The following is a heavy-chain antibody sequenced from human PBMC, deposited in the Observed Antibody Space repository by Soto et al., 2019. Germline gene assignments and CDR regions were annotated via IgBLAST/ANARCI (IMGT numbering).Heavy chain of an antibody. CDR3: ARQLAYCGGDCFTEPVDY. D-gene: IGHD2-21*02. CDR2: INPNSGDT. J-gene: IGHJ4*02. V-gene: IGHV1-2*02. Sequence: QVQLVQSGAEVKKPGASVKVSCEASGYTFTSYYMHWVRQAPGQGLEWMGWINPNSGDTKYAQKFRGRVTMTRDTSITTAYMEVKMLTSDDTAVYYCARQLAYCGGDCFTEPVDYWGQGTLVTVSS. CDR1: GYTFTSYY.